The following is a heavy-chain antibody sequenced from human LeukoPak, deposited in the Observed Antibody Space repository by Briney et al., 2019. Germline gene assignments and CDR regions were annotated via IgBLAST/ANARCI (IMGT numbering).Heavy chain of an antibody. D-gene: IGHD3-22*01. CDR2: ISYDGSNK. CDR1: GFTFSSYG. CDR3: AKDGLYYYDSSGYYLGYFDY. J-gene: IGHJ4*02. V-gene: IGHV3-30*18. Sequence: GGSLRLSCAASGFTFSSYGMHWVRQAPGKGLEWVAVISYDGSNKYYADSVKGRFTISRGNSKNTLYLQMNSLRAEDTAVYYCAKDGLYYYDSSGYYLGYFDYWGQGTLVTVSS.